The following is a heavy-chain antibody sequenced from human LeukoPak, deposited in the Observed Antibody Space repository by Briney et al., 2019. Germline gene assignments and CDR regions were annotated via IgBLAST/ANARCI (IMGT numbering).Heavy chain of an antibody. CDR2: ISAYNGNT. V-gene: IGHV1-18*04. D-gene: IGHD3-22*01. CDR3: ARDSYYDSSGYPDY. J-gene: IGHJ4*02. Sequence: ASVKVSCKASGYTFTGYYMHWVRQAPGQGLEWMGWISAYNGNTNYAQKLQGRVTMTTDTSTSTAYMELRSLRSDDTAVYYCARDSYYDSSGYPDYWGQGTLVTVSS. CDR1: GYTFTGYY.